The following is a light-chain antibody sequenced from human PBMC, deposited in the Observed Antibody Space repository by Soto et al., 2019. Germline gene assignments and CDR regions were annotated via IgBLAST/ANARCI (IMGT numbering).Light chain of an antibody. CDR2: KAS. J-gene: IGKJ1*01. CDR3: QQYNSYQWT. Sequence: DIQMTQSPSTLSASVGDRVTITCRASQSISSWLAWYQQKPGKAPKLLIYKASSLESGVPSRFSGSGSGTEFTLTISSLQADDFATYYCQQYNSYQWTFGQGTKVDIK. V-gene: IGKV1-5*03. CDR1: QSISSW.